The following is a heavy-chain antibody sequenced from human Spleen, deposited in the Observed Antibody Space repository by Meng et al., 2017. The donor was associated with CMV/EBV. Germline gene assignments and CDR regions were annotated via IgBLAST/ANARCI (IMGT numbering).Heavy chain of an antibody. D-gene: IGHD1-1*01. Sequence: GESLKISCAASGFTFSDYYMSWIRQAPGKGLEWVSSISSASSHIYYADSVKGRFTISRHNAENSLFLQMNSLRVEDTAVYYCARLDEPFYNYGLDVWGQGATVTVSS. CDR3: ARLDEPFYNYGLDV. CDR2: ISSASSHI. J-gene: IGHJ6*02. CDR1: GFTFSDYY. V-gene: IGHV3-11*06.